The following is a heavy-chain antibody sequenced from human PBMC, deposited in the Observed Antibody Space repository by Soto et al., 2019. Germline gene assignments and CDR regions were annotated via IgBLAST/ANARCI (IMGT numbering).Heavy chain of an antibody. CDR1: GGTFSSYA. Sequence: GASVKVSCKASGGTFSSYAISWVRQAPGQGLEWMGGIIPIFGTANYAQKFQGRVTITADESTSTAYMELSSLRSEDTAVYYCARPNYDSSSGFFDTWGQGTLVTVSS. CDR3: ARPNYDSSSGFFDT. CDR2: IIPIFGTA. V-gene: IGHV1-69*13. J-gene: IGHJ5*02. D-gene: IGHD3-22*01.